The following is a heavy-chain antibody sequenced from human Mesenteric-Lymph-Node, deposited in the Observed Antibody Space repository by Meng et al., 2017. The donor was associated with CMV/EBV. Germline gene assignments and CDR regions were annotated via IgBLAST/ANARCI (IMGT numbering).Heavy chain of an antibody. Sequence: SGCSLSTSGGGVGWIRQPPGKALEWLALIYWDDDKRYSPSLKSRLTITKDTSKNQVVLTMTNMDPVDTATYYCAHRTIANWGPIFDYWGQGTLVTVSS. CDR3: AHRTIANWGPIFDY. V-gene: IGHV2-5*02. D-gene: IGHD7-27*01. CDR1: GCSLSTSGGG. J-gene: IGHJ4*02. CDR2: IYWDDDK.